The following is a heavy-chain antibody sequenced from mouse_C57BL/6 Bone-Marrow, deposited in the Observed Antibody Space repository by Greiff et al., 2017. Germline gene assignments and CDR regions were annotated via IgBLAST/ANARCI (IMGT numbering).Heavy chain of an antibody. Sequence: EVQLQQSGPELVKPGASVKMSCKASGYTFTDYNMHWVKQSHGKSLEWIGYINPNNGGTSYNQKFKGKATLTVNKSSSTAYMELRSLTSEDSAVYYCARSPITTVVAPGFAYWGQGTLVTVSA. J-gene: IGHJ3*01. V-gene: IGHV1-22*01. CDR2: INPNNGGT. D-gene: IGHD1-1*01. CDR3: ARSPITTVVAPGFAY. CDR1: GYTFTDYN.